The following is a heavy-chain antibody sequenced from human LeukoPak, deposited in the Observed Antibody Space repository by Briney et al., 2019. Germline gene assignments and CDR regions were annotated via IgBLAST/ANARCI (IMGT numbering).Heavy chain of an antibody. Sequence: GESLKISCKASGYSFTNYCIAWVRQMPGKGLEWMGILYPGDSDARYSPSFQGQVTISADKSISTAYLQWSSLKASDSAIYYCARQSPAGSGGYYYYIDVWAKGTTVTVS. D-gene: IGHD3-10*01. CDR1: GYSFTNYC. CDR3: ARQSPAGSGGYYYYIDV. J-gene: IGHJ6*03. V-gene: IGHV5-51*01. CDR2: LYPGDSDA.